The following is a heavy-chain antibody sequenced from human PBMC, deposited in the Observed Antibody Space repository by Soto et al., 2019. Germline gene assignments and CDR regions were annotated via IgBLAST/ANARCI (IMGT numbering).Heavy chain of an antibody. D-gene: IGHD3-10*01. CDR3: ARDLRGRRSGRFDP. V-gene: IGHV4-31*03. CDR1: GDPITSGGFF. CDR2: IYYSGVT. Sequence: QVQLQESGPGLVKPSQTLSLTCTLSGDPITSGGFFWTWIRQHPAKGLEWIGYIYYSGVTYYNPSLRSRATIAVDTSKTQFSLNLGSVTAADTAMYYCARDLRGRRSGRFDPWGQGTLVTVSS. J-gene: IGHJ5*02.